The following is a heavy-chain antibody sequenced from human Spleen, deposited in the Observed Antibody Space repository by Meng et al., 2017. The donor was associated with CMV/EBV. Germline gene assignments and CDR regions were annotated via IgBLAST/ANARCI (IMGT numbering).Heavy chain of an antibody. V-gene: IGHV3-21*01. D-gene: IGHD4-11*01. Sequence: GGSLRLSCAASGFTFSSYSMNWVRQAPGKGLEWVSSISSSSSNIYYADSVKGRFTISRDNAKNSLYLQMNSLRAEDTAVYYCARAVYSNYGVFDYWGQGTLVTVSS. CDR3: ARAVYSNYGVFDY. CDR1: GFTFSSYS. CDR2: ISSSSSNI. J-gene: IGHJ4*02.